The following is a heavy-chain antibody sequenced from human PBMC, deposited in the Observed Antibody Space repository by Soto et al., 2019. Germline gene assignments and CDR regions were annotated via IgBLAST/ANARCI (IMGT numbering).Heavy chain of an antibody. Sequence: GGSLRLSCAASGFTFSSYGMHWVRQAPGKGLEWVAVISYDGSNKYYADSVKGRFTISRDNSKNTLYLQMNSLRAEDTAVYYCAKDQGGTTGSYYYYGMDVWGQGTTVTVSS. CDR1: GFTFSSYG. CDR3: AKDQGGTTGSYYYYGMDV. J-gene: IGHJ6*02. D-gene: IGHD1-1*01. V-gene: IGHV3-30*18. CDR2: ISYDGSNK.